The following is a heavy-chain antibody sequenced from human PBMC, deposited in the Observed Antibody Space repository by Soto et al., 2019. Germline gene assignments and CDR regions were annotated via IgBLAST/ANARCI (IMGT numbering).Heavy chain of an antibody. CDR3: ARVDVRVSARRYFDY. D-gene: IGHD6-6*01. CDR1: GGSVTSGGYY. Sequence: PSETLSLTCTVSGGSVTSGGYYWSWIRQPPRKGLEWIGYNHYSGSTDYNPSLKSRVTISVDTSKNQFSLKLNSVTAADTAIYYCARVDVRVSARRYFDYWGQGALVTVSS. J-gene: IGHJ4*02. CDR2: NHYSGST. V-gene: IGHV4-61*08.